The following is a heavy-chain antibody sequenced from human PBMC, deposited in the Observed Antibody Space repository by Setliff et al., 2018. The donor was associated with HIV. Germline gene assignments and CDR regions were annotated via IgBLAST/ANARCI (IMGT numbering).Heavy chain of an antibody. CDR1: GDSIDSPHC. CDR2: VCQRGGI. D-gene: IGHD6-13*01. CDR3: ARVGMYSSSWYIPYPAGGGLTQRGPFDY. V-gene: IGHV4-4*02. Sequence: SETLSLTCTVSGDSIDSPHCWSWVRQSLEKGLEWIGEVCQRGGINYYPFFWSRAIISMDKSKNQFSLKLSSVTAADTAVYYCARVGMYSSSWYIPYPAGGGLTQRGPFDYWGQGTLVTVSS. J-gene: IGHJ4*02.